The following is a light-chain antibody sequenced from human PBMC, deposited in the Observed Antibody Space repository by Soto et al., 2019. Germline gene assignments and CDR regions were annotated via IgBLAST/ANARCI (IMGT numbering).Light chain of an antibody. CDR3: QQYNYFWA. V-gene: IGKV1-5*01. J-gene: IGKJ1*01. CDR2: DAS. Sequence: DIQMTQSPSTLSASVRDRVTITCRASQSVSKWLAWYQQKPGKAPKLLIYDASNLESGVPSRFSGGGSGTEFSLTISSLQPDDFATYYCQQYNYFWAFGQGTKVDIK. CDR1: QSVSKW.